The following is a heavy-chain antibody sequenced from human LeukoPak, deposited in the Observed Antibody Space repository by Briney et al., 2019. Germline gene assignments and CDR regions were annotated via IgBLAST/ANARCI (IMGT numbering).Heavy chain of an antibody. CDR2: IWYDGSSK. J-gene: IGHJ6*02. CDR1: GFTFSSYG. V-gene: IGHV3-33*01. CDR3: ARDRRRGIAAAGNPNSYGMDV. D-gene: IGHD6-13*01. Sequence: PGGSLRLSCAASGFTFSSYGMHWVRQAPGKGLEWVAVIWYDGSSKYYADSVKGRFTISRDNSKNTLYLQMNSLRAEDTAVYYCARDRRRGIAAAGNPNSYGMDVWGQGTTVTVSS.